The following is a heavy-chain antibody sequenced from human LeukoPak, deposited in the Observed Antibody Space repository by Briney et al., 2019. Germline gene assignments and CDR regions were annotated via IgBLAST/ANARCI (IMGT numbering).Heavy chain of an antibody. Sequence: SETLSLTCAVSGYSISSGYYWGWIRQPPGKGLEWIGSIYHSGSTYYNPSLKSRVTISVDTFKNQFSLKLSSVTAADTAVYYCARDTAMATGWFDPWGQGTLVTVSS. J-gene: IGHJ5*02. V-gene: IGHV4-38-2*02. CDR2: IYHSGST. CDR3: ARDTAMATGWFDP. CDR1: GYSISSGYY. D-gene: IGHD5-18*01.